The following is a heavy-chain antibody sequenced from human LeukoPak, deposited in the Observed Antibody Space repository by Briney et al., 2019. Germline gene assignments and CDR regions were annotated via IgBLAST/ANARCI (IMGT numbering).Heavy chain of an antibody. CDR1: GYTLTYNN. J-gene: IGHJ4*02. V-gene: IGHV1-2*02. CDR3: ASGASTYYSDAGYYFDY. Sequence: ASVKVSCKASGYTLTYNNISWVRQAPGQGLEWMGWINPKSGGTNYAQKFQGRVTMTRDTSINTAYMELSRLTSDDTAVYYCASGASTYYSDAGYYFDYWGQGILVTVSS. CDR2: INPKSGGT. D-gene: IGHD3-22*01.